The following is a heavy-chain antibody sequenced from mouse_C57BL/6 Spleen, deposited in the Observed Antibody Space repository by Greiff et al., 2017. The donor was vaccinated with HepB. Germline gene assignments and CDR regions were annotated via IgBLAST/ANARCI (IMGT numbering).Heavy chain of an antibody. CDR2: ISSGGDYI. D-gene: IGHD1-1*01. J-gene: IGHJ2*01. V-gene: IGHV5-9-1*02. CDR1: GFTFSSYA. CDR3: TRVLYYYGDFDY. Sequence: EVKLVESGEGLVKPGGSLKLSCAASGFTFSSYAMSWVRQTPEKRLEWVAYISSGGDYIYYADTVKGRFTISRDNARNTLYLQMSSLKSEDTAMYYCTRVLYYYGDFDYWGQGTTLTVSS.